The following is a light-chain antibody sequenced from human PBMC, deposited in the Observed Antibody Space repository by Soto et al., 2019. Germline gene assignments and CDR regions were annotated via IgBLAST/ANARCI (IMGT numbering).Light chain of an antibody. Sequence: EIVLTQSPATLSLSPGERATLSCRARQSVSSYFAWYQQKPGQAPRLLIYDASNRAAGIPARFSGSGSGTDFSLTIISLEPEDFAVYYCQQRSDWPPLTFGGGTKVEIK. CDR1: QSVSSY. CDR2: DAS. V-gene: IGKV3-11*01. CDR3: QQRSDWPPLT. J-gene: IGKJ4*01.